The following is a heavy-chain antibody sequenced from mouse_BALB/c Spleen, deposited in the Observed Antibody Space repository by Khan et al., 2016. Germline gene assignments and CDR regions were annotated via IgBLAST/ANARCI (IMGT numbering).Heavy chain of an antibody. J-gene: IGHJ2*01. Sequence: QVKLKQSGAELVRAGASVKMSCKASGYTFTSYRIHWVKQRLGQGLEWFAETNPTNGCTYYNQKFKIKATLTVDKSSSTAYMQLSGPTSEDSAVYYCARFYTIEATYFDYWGQGTTLTVSS. D-gene: IGHD1-1*01. CDR3: ARFYTIEATYFDY. CDR1: GYTFTSYR. CDR2: TNPTNGCT. V-gene: IGHV1S81*02.